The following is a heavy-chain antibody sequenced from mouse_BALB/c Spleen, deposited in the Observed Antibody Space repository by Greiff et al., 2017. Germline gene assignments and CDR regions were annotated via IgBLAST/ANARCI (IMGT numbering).Heavy chain of an antibody. CDR3: AREWENGHWYFDV. D-gene: IGHD4-1*01. CDR2: ISSGGSYT. V-gene: IGHV5-6*01. Sequence: EVHLVESGGDLVKPGGSLKLSCAASGFTFSSYGMSWVRQTPDKRLEWVATISSGGSYTYYPDSVKGRFTISRDNAKNTLYLQMSSLKSEDTAMYYCAREWENGHWYFDVWGAGTTVTVSS. J-gene: IGHJ1*01. CDR1: GFTFSSYG.